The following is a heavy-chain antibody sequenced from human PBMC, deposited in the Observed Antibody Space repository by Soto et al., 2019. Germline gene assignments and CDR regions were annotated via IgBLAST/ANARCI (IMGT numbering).Heavy chain of an antibody. Sequence: SESLSLTCPVSGCSISSYYWSWIRQPAGKGLEWIGRIYTSGSTNYNPSLKSRVTMSVDTSKNQFSLKLSSVTAADTAVYYCARFYYDSSGYYYFDYWGQGTLVTVSS. V-gene: IGHV4-4*07. J-gene: IGHJ4*02. CDR1: GCSISSYY. D-gene: IGHD3-22*01. CDR3: ARFYYDSSGYYYFDY. CDR2: IYTSGST.